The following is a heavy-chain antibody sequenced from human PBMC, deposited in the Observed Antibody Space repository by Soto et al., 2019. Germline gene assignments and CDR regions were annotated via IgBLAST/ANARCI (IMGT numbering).Heavy chain of an antibody. J-gene: IGHJ6*02. V-gene: IGHV3-73*02. D-gene: IGHD5-12*01. CDR2: IRSKANSYAT. CDR3: TRAKDIVATILRGXRDYYYGMDV. Sequence: EVQLVESGGGLVQPGGSLKLSCAASGFTFSGSAMHWVRQASGKGLEWVGRIRSKANSYATAYAASGKGRFTISRDDSKNTAYLQMNSLKTEDTAVYYGTRAKDIVATILRGXRDYYYGMDVWGQGTTVTVSS. CDR1: GFTFSGSA.